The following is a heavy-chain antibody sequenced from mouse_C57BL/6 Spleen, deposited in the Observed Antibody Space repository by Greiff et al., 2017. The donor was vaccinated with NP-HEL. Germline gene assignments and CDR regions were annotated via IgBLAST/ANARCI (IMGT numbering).Heavy chain of an antibody. V-gene: IGHV10-1*01. CDR2: IRSKSNNYAT. J-gene: IGHJ2*01. Sequence: EVKLMESGGGLVQPKGSLKLSCAASGFSFNTYAMNWVRQAPGKGLEWVARIRSKSNNYATYYADSVKDRFTISRDDSESMLYLQMNNLKTEDTAMYYCVRSSSQYYFDYWGQGTTLTVSS. CDR3: VRSSSQYYFDY. D-gene: IGHD1-1*01. CDR1: GFSFNTYA.